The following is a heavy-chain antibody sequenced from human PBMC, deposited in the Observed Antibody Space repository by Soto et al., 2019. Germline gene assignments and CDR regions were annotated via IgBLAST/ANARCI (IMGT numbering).Heavy chain of an antibody. Sequence: SVKVSCKASGGTFSSYANSWVRQASGQGLEWMGGIIPIFGTANYAQKFQGRVTITADKSTSTAYMELSSLRSEDTAVYYCAREISWYPHAFDIWGQGTLVTVSS. V-gene: IGHV1-69*06. D-gene: IGHD6-13*01. CDR1: GGTFSSYA. CDR3: AREISWYPHAFDI. J-gene: IGHJ3*02. CDR2: IIPIFGTA.